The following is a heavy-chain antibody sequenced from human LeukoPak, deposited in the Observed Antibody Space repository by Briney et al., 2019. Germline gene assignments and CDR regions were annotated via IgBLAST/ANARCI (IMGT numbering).Heavy chain of an antibody. CDR1: GGSISSYY. Sequence: SETLSLTCTVSGGSISSYYWSWIRQPPGKGLEWIGCIFYSGSTNYNPSLKSRVTISVDTSKNHFSLKVSSVTAADTAVYYCARAEAYCSTTSCSYYYYGMDVWGQGTTVTVSS. J-gene: IGHJ6*02. CDR3: ARAEAYCSTTSCSYYYYGMDV. CDR2: IFYSGST. V-gene: IGHV4-59*01. D-gene: IGHD2-2*01.